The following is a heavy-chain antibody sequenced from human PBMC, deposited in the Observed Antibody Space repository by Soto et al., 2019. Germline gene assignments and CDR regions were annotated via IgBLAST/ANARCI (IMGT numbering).Heavy chain of an antibody. Sequence: ASVKGSGKASGYTFTVYYMHWVRQAPGQGLEWMGWINPNSGDTDYAQNFQGRVTMTRDTSISIAYMELSRLRSDDTAVYYCARISSNGMDVWGQGTTVTVSS. CDR2: INPNSGDT. V-gene: IGHV1-2*02. CDR1: GYTFTVYY. J-gene: IGHJ6*02. CDR3: ARISSNGMDV.